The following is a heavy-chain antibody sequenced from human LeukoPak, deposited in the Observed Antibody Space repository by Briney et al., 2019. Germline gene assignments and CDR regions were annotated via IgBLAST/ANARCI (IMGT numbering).Heavy chain of an antibody. CDR3: ATTLLAGTGTIYYYYGMDV. J-gene: IGHJ6*02. Sequence: ASVKVSCKASGYTFTGYYMHWVRQAPGQGLEWMGWINPNSGGTNYAQKFQGRVTMTRDTSISTAYMELSRLRSDDTAAYYCATTLLAGTGTIYYYYGMDVWGQGTTVTVSS. CDR2: INPNSGGT. CDR1: GYTFTGYY. V-gene: IGHV1-2*02. D-gene: IGHD1-7*01.